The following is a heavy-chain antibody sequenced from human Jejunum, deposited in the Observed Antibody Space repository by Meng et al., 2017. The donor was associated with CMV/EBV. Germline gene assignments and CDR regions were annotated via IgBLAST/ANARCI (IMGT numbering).Heavy chain of an antibody. Sequence: CAASGFTVSTNYMSGVRQAPGKGLEWVSVIYSGGSTYYADSVKGRFTISRDNARNTVFLQMNSLRDDDTAVYYCVRGATEGTPGFGHWGQGTLVTVSS. D-gene: IGHD4-23*01. J-gene: IGHJ4*02. CDR2: IYSGGST. V-gene: IGHV3-53*01. CDR1: GFTVSTNY. CDR3: VRGATEGTPGFGH.